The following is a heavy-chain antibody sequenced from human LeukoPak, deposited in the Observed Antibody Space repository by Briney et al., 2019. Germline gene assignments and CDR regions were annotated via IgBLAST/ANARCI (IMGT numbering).Heavy chain of an antibody. V-gene: IGHV4-59*01. CDR3: ARVAIPAATYYYYYYMDV. CDR1: GGSIISYY. D-gene: IGHD2-2*01. J-gene: IGHJ6*03. CDR2: IYYSGST. Sequence: SETLSLTCTVSGGSIISYYGSWIRQPPGKGLEGIGYIYYSGSTNYNPSLKSRVTISVDTSKNQFSLKLSSVTAADTAVYYCARVAIPAATYYYYYYMDVWGKGTTVTVSS.